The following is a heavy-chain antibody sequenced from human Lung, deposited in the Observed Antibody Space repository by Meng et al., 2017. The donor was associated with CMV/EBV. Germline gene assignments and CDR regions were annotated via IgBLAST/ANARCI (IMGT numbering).Heavy chain of an antibody. D-gene: IGHD2-2*01. CDR3: ARTGCSSSSCYDY. CDR2: INAGNGNT. Sequence: QVQLLQSGAEVKRPGASVKVSCKASGYSFTTYAMHWVRQAPGQRLEWTGWINAGNGNTKYSEKFQSRVTITRDRAASTAYMELSSLRSEDTAVYYCARTGCSSSSCYDYWGQGTLVTVSS. V-gene: IGHV1-3*01. CDR1: GYSFTTYA. J-gene: IGHJ4*02.